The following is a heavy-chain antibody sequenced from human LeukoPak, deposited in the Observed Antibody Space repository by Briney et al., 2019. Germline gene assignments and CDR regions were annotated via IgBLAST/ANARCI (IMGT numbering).Heavy chain of an antibody. CDR2: ISGSGGST. CDR3: AKPFSVRDIRLFDP. D-gene: IGHD2-15*01. J-gene: IGHJ5*02. CDR1: GFTFSSYA. V-gene: IGHV3-23*01. Sequence: GGSLRLSCAASGFTFSSYAMSWVRQAPGKGLEWVSAISGSGGSTYYADSVKGRFTISRDNSKNTLYPQMNSLRAEDTAVYYCAKPFSVRDIRLFDPWGQGTLVTVSS.